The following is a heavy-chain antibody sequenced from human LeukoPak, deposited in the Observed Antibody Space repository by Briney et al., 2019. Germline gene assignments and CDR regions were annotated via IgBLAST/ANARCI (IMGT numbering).Heavy chain of an antibody. Sequence: GASVKVSCKTSGYSFTDYYMHWVRQAPGQGLEWMGWINPSSGGTSSAQKFQGRVTMTRDTSITTVYMEVSWLTSDDTAIYYCARADRLHGGPYLIGPWGQGTLVTVSS. D-gene: IGHD2-21*01. V-gene: IGHV1-2*02. J-gene: IGHJ5*02. CDR3: ARADRLHGGPYLIGP. CDR1: GYSFTDYY. CDR2: INPSSGGT.